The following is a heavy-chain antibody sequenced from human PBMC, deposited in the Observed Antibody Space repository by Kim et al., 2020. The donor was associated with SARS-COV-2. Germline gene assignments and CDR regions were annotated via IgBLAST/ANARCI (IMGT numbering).Heavy chain of an antibody. CDR2: INHSGST. J-gene: IGHJ6*02. CDR3: ARVDSGIAVAGTARGYYGMDV. CDR1: GGSFSGYY. D-gene: IGHD6-19*01. Sequence: SETLSLTCAVYGGSFSGYYWSWIRQPPGKGLEWIGEINHSGSTNYNPSLKSRVTISVDTSKNQFSLKLSSVTAADTAVYYCARVDSGIAVAGTARGYYGMDVWGQGTTVTVSS. V-gene: IGHV4-34*01.